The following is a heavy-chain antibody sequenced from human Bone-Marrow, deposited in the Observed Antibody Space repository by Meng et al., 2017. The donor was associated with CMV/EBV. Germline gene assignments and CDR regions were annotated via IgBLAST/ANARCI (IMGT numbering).Heavy chain of an antibody. J-gene: IGHJ3*02. CDR2: ISYDGSNK. CDR1: GFTFSSYA. D-gene: IGHD3-16*01. Sequence: GESLKISCAASGFTFSSYAMHWVRQAPGKGLEWVAVISYDGSNKYYADSVKGRFTISRDNSKNTLYLQMNSLRAEDTAVYYCAGGPDAFDIWGQGTMVTVSS. V-gene: IGHV3-30-3*01. CDR3: AGGPDAFDI.